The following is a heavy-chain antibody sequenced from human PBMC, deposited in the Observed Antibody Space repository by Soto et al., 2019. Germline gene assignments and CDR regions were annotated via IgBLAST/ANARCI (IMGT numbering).Heavy chain of an antibody. Sequence: PSETLSLTCSVSGDSISRSSYSWGWIRQPPGKGLEWIGTIYYSGSTHYNPSLEGRVAISADTPNNQLSLRLSSVTAADTAVYYCGRQPGHCGSTTCFGYYSVDVWGQGTTVTVSS. CDR3: GRQPGHCGSTTCFGYYSVDV. D-gene: IGHD2-2*01. CDR1: GDSISRSSYS. V-gene: IGHV4-39*01. J-gene: IGHJ6*02. CDR2: IYYSGST.